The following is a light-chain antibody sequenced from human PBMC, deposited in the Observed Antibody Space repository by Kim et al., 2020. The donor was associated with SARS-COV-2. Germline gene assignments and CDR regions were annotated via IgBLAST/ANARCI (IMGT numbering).Light chain of an antibody. CDR3: NSRDSSSNHVV. J-gene: IGLJ2*01. Sequence: SSELTQDPAVSVALGQTARITCQGDSLRSYYASWYQQKPGQAPVLVIYGKNNRPSGIPDRFSGSSSGNTASLTITGAQAEDEADYYCNSRDSSSNHVVFGGGTQLTVL. CDR1: SLRSYY. V-gene: IGLV3-19*01. CDR2: GKN.